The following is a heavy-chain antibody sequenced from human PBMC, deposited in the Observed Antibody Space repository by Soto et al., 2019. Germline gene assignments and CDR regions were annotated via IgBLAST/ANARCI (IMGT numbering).Heavy chain of an antibody. CDR3: ARVRCSSTSCYTILRGYYYYGMDV. CDR2: ISAYNGNT. J-gene: IGHJ6*02. Sequence: ASVKVSCKASGYTFTSYGISWVRQAPGQGLEWMGWISAYNGNTNYAQKLQGRVTMTTDTSTSTAYMELRSLRSDDTAVYYCARVRCSSTSCYTILRGYYYYGMDVWGQGTTVTVSS. CDR1: GYTFTSYG. V-gene: IGHV1-18*01. D-gene: IGHD2-2*02.